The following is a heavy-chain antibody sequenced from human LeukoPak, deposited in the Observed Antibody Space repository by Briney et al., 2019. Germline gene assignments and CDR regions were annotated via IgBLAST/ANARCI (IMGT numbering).Heavy chain of an antibody. CDR2: ISGYSGST. CDR3: ARDHSPSSGYKYFDY. V-gene: IGHV1-18*01. CDR1: GYTFTSYG. J-gene: IGHJ4*02. Sequence: ASVKVSCKASGYTFTSYGITWVRQAPGQGLEWMGWISGYSGSTNYAQKFQGRVTVTTGTSTSTAYMDLRSLTSDDTALYYCARDHSPSSGYKYFDYWGQGTLVTVSS. D-gene: IGHD3-22*01.